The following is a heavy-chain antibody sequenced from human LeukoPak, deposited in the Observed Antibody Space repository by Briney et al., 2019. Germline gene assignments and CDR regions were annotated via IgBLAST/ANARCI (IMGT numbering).Heavy chain of an antibody. J-gene: IGHJ4*02. CDR3: ASRLDCGGDCYSFDY. CDR2: IYYSGST. Sequence: SETLSLTCTVSGGSISSSSYYWGWIRQPPGKGLEWIGSIYYSGSTYYNPSLKSRVTISVDTSKNQFSLKLSSVTAADTAVYYCASRLDCGGDCYSFDYWGQGTLVTVSS. V-gene: IGHV4-39*07. CDR1: GGSISSSSYY. D-gene: IGHD2-21*02.